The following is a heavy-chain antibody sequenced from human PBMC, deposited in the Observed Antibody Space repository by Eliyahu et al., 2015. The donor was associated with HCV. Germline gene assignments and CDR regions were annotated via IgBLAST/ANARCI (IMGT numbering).Heavy chain of an antibody. J-gene: IGHJ5*02. V-gene: IGHV4-59*01. D-gene: IGHD6-19*01. Sequence: QVQLQESGPGLVKPSETLSLTCTVSGGXXPTYYWSWIRQPPGKGLEWIGYIHYSGSTNYNPPLKSRVTMSLDTSKNQFSLNLTSVTAADTAMYYCASGGGGIAVTGTGGWFDPWGQGTLATVSS. CDR3: ASGGGGIAVTGTGGWFDP. CDR1: GGXXPTYY. CDR2: IHYSGST.